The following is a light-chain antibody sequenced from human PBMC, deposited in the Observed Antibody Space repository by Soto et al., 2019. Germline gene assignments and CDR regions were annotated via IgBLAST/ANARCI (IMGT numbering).Light chain of an antibody. Sequence: QLVLTQPPTASGTPGQSVTISCSGSKSNIGRNYVYWYQQVPGMAPKLLIYRNDQRPSGVPDRFSGSKSGTSASLAISGLRSEDEADYYCVAWDSSLSGGVFGGGTQLTVL. V-gene: IGLV1-47*01. CDR3: VAWDSSLSGGV. J-gene: IGLJ7*01. CDR1: KSNIGRNY. CDR2: RND.